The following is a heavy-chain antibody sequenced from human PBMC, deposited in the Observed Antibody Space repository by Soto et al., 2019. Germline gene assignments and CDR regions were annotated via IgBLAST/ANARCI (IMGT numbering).Heavy chain of an antibody. D-gene: IGHD4-17*01. CDR1: GFTFSSYG. J-gene: IGHJ4*02. CDR3: AQTSYGENSGF. CDR2: ISYDGSNK. V-gene: IGHV3-30*03. Sequence: PGGSLRLSCAASGFTFSSYGMHWVRQAPGKGLEWVAVISYDGSNKYYAASVKGRFTISRDDSKNTAYLQMNRLKTDDTAVYYCAQTSYGENSGFWGQGTLVTVSS.